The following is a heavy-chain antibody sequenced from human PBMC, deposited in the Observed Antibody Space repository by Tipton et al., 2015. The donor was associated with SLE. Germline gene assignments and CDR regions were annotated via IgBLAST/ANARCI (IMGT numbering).Heavy chain of an antibody. J-gene: IGHJ4*02. CDR1: GGSFTGHY. Sequence: TLSLTCAVYGGSFTGHYWAWIRQPPGKGLEWIGEISHTGSTNYNPSLKSRVTISLDTSKNQFSLKLTSVTAADTAVYYCARGGQWQDYWGQGTLVTVSS. V-gene: IGHV4-34*01. D-gene: IGHD6-19*01. CDR3: ARGGQWQDY. CDR2: ISHTGST.